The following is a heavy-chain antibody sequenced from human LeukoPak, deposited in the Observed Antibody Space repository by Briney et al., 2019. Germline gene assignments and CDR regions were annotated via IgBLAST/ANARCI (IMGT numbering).Heavy chain of an antibody. J-gene: IGHJ4*02. D-gene: IGHD3-16*01. CDR1: GFTFSDYY. CDR3: TCAYSAGWFTY. V-gene: IGHV3-11*04. CDR2: ISSSGSTI. Sequence: GGSLRLSCAASGFTFSDYYMSWIRQALGKGLEWVSYISSSGSTIYYADSVKGRFTISRDNAKNSLYLQMNSLRAEDTAVYYCTCAYSAGWFTYWGQGTPVTVSS.